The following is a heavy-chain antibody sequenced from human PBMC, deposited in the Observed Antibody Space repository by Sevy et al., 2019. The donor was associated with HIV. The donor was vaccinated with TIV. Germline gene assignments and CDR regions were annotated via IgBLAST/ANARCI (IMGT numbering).Heavy chain of an antibody. Sequence: GGSLRLSCAASGFTFSNYGMHWVRQAPGKGLEWVAVIWYDGSYKYYADSVKGRFTISGDNTKSTLYLQMNSLRAEDTALYYCAKTFAIFGVLMSPDFDPWGQGTLVTVSS. CDR3: AKTFAIFGVLMSPDFDP. CDR2: IWYDGSYK. J-gene: IGHJ5*02. CDR1: GFTFSNYG. V-gene: IGHV3-33*06. D-gene: IGHD3-3*01.